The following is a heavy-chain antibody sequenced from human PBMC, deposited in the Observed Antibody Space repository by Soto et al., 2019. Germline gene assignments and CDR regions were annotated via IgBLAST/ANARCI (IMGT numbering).Heavy chain of an antibody. CDR3: ASHYDMWSGYLSPVDY. CDR1: GYTFSDDY. Sequence: QVQLVESGGDLVKPGGSLRLSCAASGYTFSDDYMSWIRQAPGKGLEWISYIDTSGTKRYYADSVKGRFTITRDNAKNSLYLEMNSLRDEDTAVYYCASHYDMWSGYLSPVDYWGQGTLVTVSS. D-gene: IGHD3-3*01. V-gene: IGHV3-11*01. J-gene: IGHJ4*02. CDR2: IDTSGTKR.